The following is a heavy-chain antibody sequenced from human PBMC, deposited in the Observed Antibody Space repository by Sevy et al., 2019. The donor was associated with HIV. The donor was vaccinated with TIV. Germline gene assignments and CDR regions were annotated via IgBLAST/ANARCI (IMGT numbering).Heavy chain of an antibody. CDR2: IYYSGST. Sequence: SETLSLTCTVSGGSISSGGYYWSWIRQHPGKGLEWIGYIYYSGSTYYNPSLKSRVTISVDTSKNQVSLKLSSVTAADTAVYYCARGEYDSRLTGAFDIWGQGTMVTVSS. J-gene: IGHJ3*02. D-gene: IGHD3-22*01. V-gene: IGHV4-31*03. CDR3: ARGEYDSRLTGAFDI. CDR1: GGSISSGGYY.